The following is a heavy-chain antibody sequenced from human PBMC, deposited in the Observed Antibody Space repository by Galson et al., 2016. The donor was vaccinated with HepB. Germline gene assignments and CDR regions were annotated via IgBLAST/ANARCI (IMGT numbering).Heavy chain of an antibody. CDR3: ARGYCGGDCYSMFQINYYGIDV. CDR1: GGSITSYF. CDR2: ISYTGST. J-gene: IGHJ6*02. Sequence: SETLSLTCTVSGGSITSYFWSWIRQPPGKGLEWIGYISYTGSTDYNPSLESRVTMSVDTSKNKSSLKLTSVTASDTAMYFCARGYCGGDCYSMFQINYYGIDVWGLGTTVTVS. D-gene: IGHD2-21*02. V-gene: IGHV4-59*01.